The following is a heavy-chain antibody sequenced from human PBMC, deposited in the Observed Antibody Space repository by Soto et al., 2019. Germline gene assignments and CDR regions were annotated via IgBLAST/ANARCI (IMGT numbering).Heavy chain of an antibody. D-gene: IGHD2-15*01. CDR3: AKEYCSGGSCYGY. V-gene: IGHV3-30*18. J-gene: IGHJ4*02. Sequence: GGSLRLSCAASGFTFSSYGMHWVRQAPGKGLEWVAVISYDGSNKYYADSVKGRFTISRDNSKNTLYLQMNSLRAEDTAVYYCAKEYCSGGSCYGYWGQGTLVTVSS. CDR2: ISYDGSNK. CDR1: GFTFSSYG.